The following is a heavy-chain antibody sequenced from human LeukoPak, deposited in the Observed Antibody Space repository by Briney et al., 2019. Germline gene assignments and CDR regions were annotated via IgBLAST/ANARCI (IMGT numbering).Heavy chain of an antibody. CDR2: IYSSGRT. CDR1: GASISAYH. V-gene: IGHV4-4*07. Sequence: SETLSLTCSVSGASISAYHWSWIRQPAGKGLEWIGRIYSSGRTNYIPSLKSRLTMSVDTSKNQFSLKLNSVTAADTAVYYGARDYSYPDYWGQGTLVTVSS. J-gene: IGHJ4*02. D-gene: IGHD5-18*01. CDR3: ARDYSYPDY.